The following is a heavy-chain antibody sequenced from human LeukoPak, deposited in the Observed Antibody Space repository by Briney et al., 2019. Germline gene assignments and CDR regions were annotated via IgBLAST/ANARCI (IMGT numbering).Heavy chain of an antibody. CDR1: GFTFSSYA. Sequence: GRSLRLSCAASGFTFSSYAMHWVRQAPGKGLEWVAVISYDGSNKYYADSVKGRFTISRDHSKNTLYLQMNSLRAEDTAVYYCARVLGLLWFGESFYGMDVWGKGTTVTVSS. J-gene: IGHJ6*04. V-gene: IGHV3-30*04. CDR3: ARVLGLLWFGESFYGMDV. CDR2: ISYDGSNK. D-gene: IGHD3-10*01.